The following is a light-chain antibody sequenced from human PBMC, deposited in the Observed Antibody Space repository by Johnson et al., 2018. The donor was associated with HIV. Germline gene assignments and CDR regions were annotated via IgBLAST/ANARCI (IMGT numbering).Light chain of an antibody. CDR2: DNN. V-gene: IGLV1-51*01. J-gene: IGLJ1*01. CDR1: SSNIGNNY. CDR3: GAWDSSLSAYV. Sequence: QSVLTQPPSVSAAPGQKVTISCSGSSSNIGNNYVSWYQQLPGTAPKLLIYDNNKRPSGIPDRFSGSKSGTSATVGITGLQPGDEADYYCGAWDSSLSAYVFGSGTKVTVL.